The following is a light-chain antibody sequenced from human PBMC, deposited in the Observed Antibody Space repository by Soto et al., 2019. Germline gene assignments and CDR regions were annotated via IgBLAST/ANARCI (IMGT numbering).Light chain of an antibody. J-gene: IGKJ1*01. CDR2: GAC. CDR3: QPYGSPGT. V-gene: IGKV3-20*01. Sequence: EFVLTQSPGALSLSPGERATLSCRASQSVSKNYLAWYQQKPGPATRLLIYGACNRASGIPDRFSGIGSGTDFTLTISRLQPEDFAVYYCQPYGSPGTFGQGTKVDIK. CDR1: QSVSKNY.